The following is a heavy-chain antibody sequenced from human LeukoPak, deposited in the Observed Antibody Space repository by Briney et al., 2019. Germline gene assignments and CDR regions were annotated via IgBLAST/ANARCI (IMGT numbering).Heavy chain of an antibody. CDR2: IKQDGSDK. V-gene: IGHV3-7*05. Sequence: GGSLRLSCAASGFTISNYWMNWVRQAPGKGLEWVVNIKQDGSDKRYVDSVKGRFTISRDNAKNLLYLHMDSLRAEDTAVYYCASGTGWLIDYWGQGTLVTVSS. CDR1: GFTISNYW. J-gene: IGHJ4*02. CDR3: ASGTGWLIDY. D-gene: IGHD6-19*01.